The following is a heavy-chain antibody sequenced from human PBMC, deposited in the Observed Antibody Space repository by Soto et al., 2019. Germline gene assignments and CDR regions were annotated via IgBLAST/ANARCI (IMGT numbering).Heavy chain of an antibody. Sequence: SVKVSCKASGGTFSSYAISWVRQAPGQGLEWMGGIIPIFGTANYAQKFQGRVTITADESTSTAYMELSSLRSEDTAVYYCARSGEYCSSTSRLYTGLCSCYYYGMDVWGQGTTVTVSS. V-gene: IGHV1-69*13. CDR1: GGTFSSYA. CDR3: ARSGEYCSSTSRLYTGLCSCYYYGMDV. D-gene: IGHD2-2*01. CDR2: IIPIFGTA. J-gene: IGHJ6*02.